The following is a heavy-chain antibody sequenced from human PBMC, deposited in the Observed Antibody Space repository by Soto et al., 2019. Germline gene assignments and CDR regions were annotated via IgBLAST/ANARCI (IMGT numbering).Heavy chain of an antibody. Sequence: ASVKVSCKASGYTFTSYDINWVRQATGQGLEWMGWMNPNSGNTGYAQKFQRRVTMTRNTSISTAYMELSSLRSEDTAVYYCVRSWAVAGTGTAEIDYWGQGTLVTVSS. CDR3: VRSWAVAGTGTAEIDY. CDR2: MNPNSGNT. D-gene: IGHD6-19*01. V-gene: IGHV1-8*01. J-gene: IGHJ4*02. CDR1: GYTFTSYD.